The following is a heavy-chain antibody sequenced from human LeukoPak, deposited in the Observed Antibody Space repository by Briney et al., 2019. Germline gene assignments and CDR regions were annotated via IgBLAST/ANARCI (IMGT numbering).Heavy chain of an antibody. Sequence: GGSLRLSCAASGFTFSSYGMHWVRQAPGKGLEWVAVIWYDGSNKYYADSVKGRFTISKDNSKNTLYLQMNSLRAEDTAVYYCARRAPGGCSSTSCYTRRYYYYMDVWGKGTTVTVSS. CDR3: ARRAPGGCSSTSCYTRRYYYYMDV. CDR1: GFTFSSYG. J-gene: IGHJ6*03. V-gene: IGHV3-33*01. D-gene: IGHD2-2*02. CDR2: IWYDGSNK.